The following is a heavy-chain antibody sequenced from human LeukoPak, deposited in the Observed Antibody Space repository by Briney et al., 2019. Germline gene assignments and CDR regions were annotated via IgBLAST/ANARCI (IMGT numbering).Heavy chain of an antibody. J-gene: IGHJ4*02. D-gene: IGHD1-26*01. V-gene: IGHV3-23*01. CDR2: IEKNAGGA. Sequence: GGSLRLSCAASGFTFSDFAMSWVRLAPGKGLEWVSSIEKNAGGAYYADSVKGRFTVSRDNSKNTLYLQMSSLRVENTALYYCAKQEGALIENWCFDHWGLGTLVTVSS. CDR1: GFTFSDFA. CDR3: AKQEGALIENWCFDH.